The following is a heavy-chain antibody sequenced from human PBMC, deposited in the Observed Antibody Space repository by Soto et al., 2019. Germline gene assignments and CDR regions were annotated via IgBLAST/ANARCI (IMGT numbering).Heavy chain of an antibody. J-gene: IGHJ4*02. CDR3: ARADPDASVGY. D-gene: IGHD3-16*01. V-gene: IGHV4-59*11. CDR2: ISYSGST. CDR1: GGSMSSHY. Sequence: PSETLSLTSTVSGGSMSSHYWTWLRQPPGKGLEWIGYISYSGSTYYNPYLKSRVTISADTSRNQFSLKLSSVIAADTAVYYCARADPDASVGYWGQGTLVNVS.